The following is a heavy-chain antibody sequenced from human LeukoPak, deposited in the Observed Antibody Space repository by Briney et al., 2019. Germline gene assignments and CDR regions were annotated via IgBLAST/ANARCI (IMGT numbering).Heavy chain of an antibody. V-gene: IGHV3-21*01. D-gene: IGHD1-26*01. Sequence: GGSLRLSCAASGFTFSSYSMNWVRQAPGKGLEWVSSISSSSSYIYYADSVKGRFTISRDNAKNSLYLQMNSLRAEDTAVYYCAKEGIVGNLDYYYMDVWGKGTTVTVSS. CDR3: AKEGIVGNLDYYYMDV. CDR2: ISSSSSYI. CDR1: GFTFSSYS. J-gene: IGHJ6*03.